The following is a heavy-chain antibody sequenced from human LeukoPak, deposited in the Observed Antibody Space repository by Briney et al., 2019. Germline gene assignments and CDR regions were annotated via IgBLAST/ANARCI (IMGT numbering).Heavy chain of an antibody. CDR1: GFTFSSYS. V-gene: IGHV3-21*01. CDR2: ISSSSSYI. CDR3: ARSHIVVVPADY. J-gene: IGHJ4*02. Sequence: PGGSLRLSCAASGFTFSSYSMNWVRQAPGKGLEWVSSISSSSSYIYYADSVKGRFTISRDNAKNSLYLQMNSLRAEDTAVYYCARSHIVVVPADYWGRGTLVTVSS. D-gene: IGHD2-2*01.